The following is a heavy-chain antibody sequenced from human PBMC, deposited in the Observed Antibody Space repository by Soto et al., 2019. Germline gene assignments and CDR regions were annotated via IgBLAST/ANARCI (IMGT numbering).Heavy chain of an antibody. CDR3: ARDRYSSSWTDY. V-gene: IGHV4-31*03. CDR2: IYYSGST. J-gene: IGHJ4*02. CDR1: GGSISSGGYY. Sequence: QVQLQESGPGLVKPSQTLSLTCTVSGGSISSGGYYWSWIRQHPGKCLEWIGYIYYSGSTYYNLSLKSRVTISVDTSKNQFSLKLSSVTAADTAVYYCARDRYSSSWTDYWGQGTLVTVSS. D-gene: IGHD6-13*01.